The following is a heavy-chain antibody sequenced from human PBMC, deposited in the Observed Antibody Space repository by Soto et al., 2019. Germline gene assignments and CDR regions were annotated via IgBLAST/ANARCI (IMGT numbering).Heavy chain of an antibody. V-gene: IGHV1-69*02. CDR3: ATTLQQLADCDY. J-gene: IGHJ4*02. D-gene: IGHD6-13*01. Sequence: QVQLGQSGAEVKKPGSSVKVSCKASGGTFSSDSISWVRQAPGQGLEWVGRIIPLRGITKYAQKFQGRVASTADKSTITVYMALSSLRSDDTAVYYCATTLQQLADCDYWGQGTLVTVSS. CDR1: GGTFSSDS. CDR2: IIPLRGIT.